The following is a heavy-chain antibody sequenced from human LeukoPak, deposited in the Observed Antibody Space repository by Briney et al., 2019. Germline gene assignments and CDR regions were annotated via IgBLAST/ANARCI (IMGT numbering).Heavy chain of an antibody. J-gene: IGHJ5*02. CDR2: ISYDGSNK. CDR3: AKDASGWYLDGWFDP. CDR1: GFTFSSYG. V-gene: IGHV3-30*18. D-gene: IGHD6-19*01. Sequence: GGSLRLSCAASGFTFSSYGMHWVRQAPGKGLEWVAVISYDGSNKYYADSVKGRFTISRDNSKNTLYLQMNSPRAEDTAVYYCAKDASGWYLDGWFDPWGQGTLVTVSS.